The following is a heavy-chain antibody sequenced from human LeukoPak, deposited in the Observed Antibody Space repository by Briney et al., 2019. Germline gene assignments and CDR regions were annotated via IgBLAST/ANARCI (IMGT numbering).Heavy chain of an antibody. V-gene: IGHV3-30-3*01. J-gene: IGHJ4*02. CDR1: GFAFSGYA. D-gene: IGHD6-19*01. CDR2: ISYDGSNK. CDR3: ARGSPPDS. Sequence: PGRSLRLSCAASGFAFSGYAMYWVRQAPGKGLEWVTVISYDGSNKYYADSVKGRFTISRDNSKNTLYLQMNSLRAEDTAVYYCARGSPPDSWGQGTLVTVSS.